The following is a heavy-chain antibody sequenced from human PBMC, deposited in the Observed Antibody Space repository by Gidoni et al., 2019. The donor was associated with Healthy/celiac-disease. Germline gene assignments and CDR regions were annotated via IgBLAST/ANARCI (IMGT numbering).Heavy chain of an antibody. D-gene: IGHD3-3*01. CDR3: ARAHYDFWSGYLGGGDFDY. J-gene: IGHJ4*02. V-gene: IGHV1-18*01. CDR2: ISAYNGNT. Sequence: QVQLVQSGAEVKKPGASVKVSCKASGYTFTSYGISWVRQAPGQGLEWMGWISAYNGNTNYAQKLQGRVTMTTDTSTSTAYMELRSLRSDDTAVYYCARAHYDFWSGYLGGGDFDYWGQGTLVTVSS. CDR1: GYTFTSYG.